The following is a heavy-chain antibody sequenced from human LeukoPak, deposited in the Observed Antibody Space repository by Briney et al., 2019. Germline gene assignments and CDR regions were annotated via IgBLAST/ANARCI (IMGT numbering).Heavy chain of an antibody. Sequence: ASVNVSCTASGYTFTSYGISWVRQAPGQGLEWMGWISTYNGNTNYAQKLQGRVTMTTDTSTSTAYMELRSLRSDDTAVYYCARVTRATRYYDFWSGYDNAAGYFDYWGQGTLVTVSS. CDR2: ISTYNGNT. CDR3: ARVTRATRYYDFWSGYDNAAGYFDY. V-gene: IGHV1-18*01. J-gene: IGHJ4*02. CDR1: GYTFTSYG. D-gene: IGHD3-3*01.